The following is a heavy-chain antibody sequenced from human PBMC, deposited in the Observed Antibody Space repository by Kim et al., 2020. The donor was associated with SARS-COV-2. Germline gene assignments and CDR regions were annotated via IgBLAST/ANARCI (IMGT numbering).Heavy chain of an antibody. Sequence: ADSMKGRFTISRDNSKNTVYLQMNSLRAEDTAVYYCAKAPAMVRGVLFDYWGQRTLVTVSS. V-gene: IGHV3-23*01. CDR3: AKAPAMVRGVLFDY. D-gene: IGHD3-10*01. J-gene: IGHJ4*02.